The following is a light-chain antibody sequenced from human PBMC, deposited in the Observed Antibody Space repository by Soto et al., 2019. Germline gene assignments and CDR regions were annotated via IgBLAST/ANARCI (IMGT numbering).Light chain of an antibody. CDR2: EVS. J-gene: IGLJ2*01. Sequence: QSALTPPSSVSGSPGQSITISCTGTSSDVGGYNYVSLYQQHPGKAPKLMIYEVSNRPSGVSNRFSGSKSGNTASLTISGLQAEEEADYYCSSYTSSSVVFGGGTKLTVL. CDR1: SSDVGGYNY. V-gene: IGLV2-14*01. CDR3: SSYTSSSVV.